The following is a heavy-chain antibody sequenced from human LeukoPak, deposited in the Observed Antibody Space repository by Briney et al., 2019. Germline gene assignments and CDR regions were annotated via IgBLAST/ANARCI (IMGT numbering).Heavy chain of an antibody. CDR1: GYTFTSYG. Sequence: ASVKVSCKASGYTFTSYGISWVRQAPGQGLEWMGWISAYNGNTNYAQKLQGRVTMTTDTSTSTAYMELRSLRSDDTAVYYCARDYPIVVVEAATSLYAFDIWGQGTMVTVSS. CDR3: ARDYPIVVVEAATSLYAFDI. J-gene: IGHJ3*02. CDR2: ISAYNGNT. D-gene: IGHD2-15*01. V-gene: IGHV1-18*01.